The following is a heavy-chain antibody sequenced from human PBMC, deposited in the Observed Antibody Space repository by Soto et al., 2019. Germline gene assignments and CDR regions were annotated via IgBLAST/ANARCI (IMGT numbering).Heavy chain of an antibody. CDR1: GFTFSSYA. D-gene: IGHD3-22*01. Sequence: EVQLLESGGGLVQPGGSLRLSCAASGFTFSSYAMSWVRQAPGKGLEWVSAISGSGGSTYYADSVKGRFTISRDNTKNTRYRQMNSLRAEDTAVYYWAKEAPASYYYDSSGPYSDYWGQGPLVTVSS. V-gene: IGHV3-23*01. CDR3: AKEAPASYYYDSSGPYSDY. J-gene: IGHJ4*02. CDR2: ISGSGGST.